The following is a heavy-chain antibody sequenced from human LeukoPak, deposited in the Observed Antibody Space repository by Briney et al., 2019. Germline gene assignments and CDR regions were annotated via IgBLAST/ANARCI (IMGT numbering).Heavy chain of an antibody. CDR1: GDSINGGVYY. CDR2: IHSGGNA. D-gene: IGHD3-22*01. V-gene: IGHV4-31*03. CDR3: ARDHYDSRGDYVVEY. J-gene: IGHJ4*02. Sequence: SQTLSLTCTVSGDSINGGVYYWSWIRQPPGKGLEWIGYIHSGGNAYFNPSVEGRITISLDKSQNQIFLKLTSVSAADTAVYFCARDHYDSRGDYVVEYWGQGTLVTVSS.